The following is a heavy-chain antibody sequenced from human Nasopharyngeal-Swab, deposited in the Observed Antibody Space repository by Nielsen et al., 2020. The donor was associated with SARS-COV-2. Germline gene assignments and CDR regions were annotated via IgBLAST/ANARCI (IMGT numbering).Heavy chain of an antibody. V-gene: IGHV1-18*01. Sequence: ASVKVSCKVSGYSFTSYGISWVRQAPGQGLEWMGWISAYNGNTNYAQKLQGRVTMTTDTSTSTAYMELRSLRSDDTAVYYCARDPSTLRGSNWFDYWGQGTLVTVSS. J-gene: IGHJ4*02. CDR2: ISAYNGNT. CDR1: GYSFTSYG. CDR3: ARDPSTLRGSNWFDY. D-gene: IGHD1-26*01.